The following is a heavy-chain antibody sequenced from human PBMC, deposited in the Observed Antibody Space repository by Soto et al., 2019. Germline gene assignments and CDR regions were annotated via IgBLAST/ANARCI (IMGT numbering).Heavy chain of an antibody. J-gene: IGHJ6*02. CDR3: ARRGYSYGQHYYYYYGMDV. V-gene: IGHV1-69*01. CDR1: GGTFSSYA. CDR2: IIPIFGTA. D-gene: IGHD5-18*01. Sequence: QVQLVQSGAEVKKPGSSVKVSCKASGGTFSSYAISWVRQAPGQGLEWKGGIIPIFGTANYAQKFQGRVTITADESTSTAYMELSSLRSEDTAVYYCARRGYSYGQHYYYYYGMDVWGQGTTVTVSS.